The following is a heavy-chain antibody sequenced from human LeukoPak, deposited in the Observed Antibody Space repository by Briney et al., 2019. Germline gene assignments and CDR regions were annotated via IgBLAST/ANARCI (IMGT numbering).Heavy chain of an antibody. CDR3: ARVVEYSSSGPLGYYYMDV. D-gene: IGHD6-13*01. V-gene: IGHV1-18*01. CDR1: GYTFTSYG. J-gene: IGHJ6*03. CDR2: ISAYNGNT. Sequence: ASVKVSCKASGYTFTSYGISWVRQAPGQGLEWMGWISAYNGNTNYAQKLQGRVTMTTDTSTSTAYMELRSLRSDDTAVYYCARVVEYSSSGPLGYYYMDVWGKGTTVTISS.